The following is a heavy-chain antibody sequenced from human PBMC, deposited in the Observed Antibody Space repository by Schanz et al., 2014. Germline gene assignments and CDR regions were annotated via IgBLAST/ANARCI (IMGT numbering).Heavy chain of an antibody. Sequence: EAHLVESGGGLVQPGGSLRLSCAASGFTFSNYWMSWVRQAPGKGLEWVANIKRDGSEKNYLDSVKGRFTISRDNAKNSLFLQMNSLRAEDTAVYYCARIGGSVFDYWAQGTLVTVSS. V-gene: IGHV3-7*05. CDR1: GFTFSNYW. J-gene: IGHJ4*02. CDR2: IKRDGSEK. D-gene: IGHD3-10*01. CDR3: ARIGGSVFDY.